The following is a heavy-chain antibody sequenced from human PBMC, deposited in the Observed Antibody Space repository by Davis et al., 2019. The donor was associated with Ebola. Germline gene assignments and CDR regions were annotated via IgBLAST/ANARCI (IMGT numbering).Heavy chain of an antibody. CDR3: AKDGGILVLHA. V-gene: IGHV3-74*01. J-gene: IGHJ4*02. CDR2: INSDGSST. D-gene: IGHD2-15*01. Sequence: GESLKISCAASGFTFSSYWMHWVRQAPGKGLVWVSRINSDGSSTSYADSVKGRFTISRDNAKNTLYLQMNSLRTEDTALYYCAKDGGILVLHAWGQGTLVTVSS. CDR1: GFTFSSYW.